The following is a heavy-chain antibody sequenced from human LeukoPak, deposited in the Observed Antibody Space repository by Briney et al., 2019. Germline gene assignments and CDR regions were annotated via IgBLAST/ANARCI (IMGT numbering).Heavy chain of an antibody. D-gene: IGHD3-22*01. CDR3: ARDAGYDSSGLVGY. V-gene: IGHV1-18*01. CDR1: GYTFSSYD. Sequence: ASVKVSCKASGYTFSSYDVSWVRQAPGQGLEWMGWISAYNGNTNYAQKLQGRVTMTTDTSTSTAYMELRSLRSDDTAVYYCARDAGYDSSGLVGYWGQGTLVTVSS. J-gene: IGHJ4*02. CDR2: ISAYNGNT.